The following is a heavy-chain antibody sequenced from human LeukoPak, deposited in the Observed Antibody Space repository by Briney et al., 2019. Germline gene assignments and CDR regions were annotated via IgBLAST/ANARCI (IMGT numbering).Heavy chain of an antibody. Sequence: PSETLSLTCTVSGGSIKSSTYYWGWIRQPPGKGLEWIGYIYYSGSTNYNPSLKSRVTISVDTSKNQFSLKLSSVTAADTAVYYCARVKWELLQLDYWGQGTLVTVSS. V-gene: IGHV4-61*05. CDR3: ARVKWELLQLDY. CDR2: IYYSGST. D-gene: IGHD1-26*01. J-gene: IGHJ4*02. CDR1: GGSIKSSTYY.